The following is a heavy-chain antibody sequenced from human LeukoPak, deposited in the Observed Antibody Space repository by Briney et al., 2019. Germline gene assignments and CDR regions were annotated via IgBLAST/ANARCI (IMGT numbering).Heavy chain of an antibody. J-gene: IGHJ4*02. Sequence: ASVKVSCKASGGTFSSYAISWVRQAPGQGLEWMGRIIPILGIANYAQKFQGRVTITADKSTSTAYMELSSLRSEDTAVYYCAREDVDIVATITTGFDYWGQGTLVTVSS. CDR1: GGTFSSYA. CDR3: AREDVDIVATITTGFDY. D-gene: IGHD5-12*01. V-gene: IGHV1-69*04. CDR2: IIPILGIA.